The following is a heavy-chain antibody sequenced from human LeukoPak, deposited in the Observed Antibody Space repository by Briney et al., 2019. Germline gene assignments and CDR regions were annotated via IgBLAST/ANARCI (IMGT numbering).Heavy chain of an antibody. D-gene: IGHD1-26*01. Sequence: SETLSLTCTVSGGSISSSSYYWGWIRQPPGKGLEWIGSIYYSGSTYYDPSLKSRVTISVDTSKNQFSLKLSSVTAADTAVYYCARGRVGAPDYYYYMDVWGKGTTVTISS. CDR3: ARGRVGAPDYYYYMDV. CDR2: IYYSGST. V-gene: IGHV4-39*07. J-gene: IGHJ6*03. CDR1: GGSISSSSYY.